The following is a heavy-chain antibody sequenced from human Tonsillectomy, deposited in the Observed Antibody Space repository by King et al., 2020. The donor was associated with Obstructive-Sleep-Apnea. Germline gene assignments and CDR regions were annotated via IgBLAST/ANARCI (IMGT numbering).Heavy chain of an antibody. V-gene: IGHV3-48*04. J-gene: IGHJ6*02. Sequence: VQLVESGGGLVQPGGSLRLSCAASGFTFRSYSMNWVRQAPGKGLEWVSYISTSSSAIYYADSVKGRFIISRDNAENSLYLQMNSVRAADTAVYWCARDRQQLVPGYYYYGLDVWGQGTTVTVSS. CDR3: ARDRQQLVPGYYYYGLDV. D-gene: IGHD6-13*01. CDR1: GFTFRSYS. CDR2: ISTSSSAI.